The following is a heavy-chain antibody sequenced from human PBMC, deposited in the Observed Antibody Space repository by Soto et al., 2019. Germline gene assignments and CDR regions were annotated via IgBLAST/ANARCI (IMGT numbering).Heavy chain of an antibody. J-gene: IGHJ6*02. CDR1: GFTFSSYN. CDR2: ITSKSSTK. CDR3: ARAMTMTLARIFGMDV. Sequence: GGSLRLSCAASGFTFSSYNMNWVRQAPGKGLEWLSYITSKSSTKKYADSVKGRFTVSRDNAKNSLYLQLNSLRDEDTAVYYCARAMTMTLARIFGMDVWGLGTTVTVSS. D-gene: IGHD3-22*01. V-gene: IGHV3-48*02.